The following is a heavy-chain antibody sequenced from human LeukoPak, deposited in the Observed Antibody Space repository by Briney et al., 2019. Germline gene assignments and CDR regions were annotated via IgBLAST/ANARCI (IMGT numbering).Heavy chain of an antibody. Sequence: PGGSLRLSCAASGFVFSNYDMHWVRQSTRKGLEWVAHILVAGDTQYADSVKGRFTISRDNAKRSVFLQMNNLRDGDTAVYYCIRDRLGESTFEIWGQGTMVSVSS. V-gene: IGHV3-13*01. CDR3: IRDRLGESTFEI. CDR2: ILVAGDT. J-gene: IGHJ3*02. D-gene: IGHD3-10*01. CDR1: GFVFSNYD.